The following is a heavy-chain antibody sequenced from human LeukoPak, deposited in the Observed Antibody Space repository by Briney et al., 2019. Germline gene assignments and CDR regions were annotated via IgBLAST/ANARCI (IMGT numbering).Heavy chain of an antibody. CDR1: RHTFTGYY. J-gene: IGHJ4*02. CDR2: INPNSGDT. D-gene: IGHD3-9*01. CDR3: ARGFLTGYVADY. Sequence: GASVKVSCKASRHTFTGYYMHWVRQAPGQRLEWMGWINPNSGDTSYAQKFQGRVTLTRDAFLSTAYMGLSRPRSDGTAVYYCARGFLTGYVADYWGQGTLGTVSS. V-gene: IGHV1-2*02.